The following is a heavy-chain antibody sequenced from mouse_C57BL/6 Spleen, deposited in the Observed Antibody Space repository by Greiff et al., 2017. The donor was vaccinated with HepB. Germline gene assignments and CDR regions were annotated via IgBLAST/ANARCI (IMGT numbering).Heavy chain of an antibody. D-gene: IGHD3-2*02. CDR3: ATGTAQTLYAMDY. J-gene: IGHJ4*01. Sequence: EVQLQQSGPVLVKPGASVKMSCKASGYTFTDYYMNWVKQSHGKSLEWIGVINPYNGGTSYNQKFKGKATLTVDKSSSTAYMELNSLTSEYSAVYYCATGTAQTLYAMDYWGQGTSVTVSS. CDR2: INPYNGGT. V-gene: IGHV1-19*01. CDR1: GYTFTDYY.